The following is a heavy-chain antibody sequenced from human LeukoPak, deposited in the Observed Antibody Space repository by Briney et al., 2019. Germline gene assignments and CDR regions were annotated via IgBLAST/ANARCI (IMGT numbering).Heavy chain of an antibody. J-gene: IGHJ4*02. CDR2: INPNSGGT. Sequence: VASVKVSCKASGYTFTGYYMHWVRQAPRQGLEWMGWINPNSGGTKYAQKFQGRVTMTTDTSISTAYMELSRLRSDDTAVYYCARDPNIAAALWGQGTLVTVSS. D-gene: IGHD6-13*01. V-gene: IGHV1-2*02. CDR3: ARDPNIAAAL. CDR1: GYTFTGYY.